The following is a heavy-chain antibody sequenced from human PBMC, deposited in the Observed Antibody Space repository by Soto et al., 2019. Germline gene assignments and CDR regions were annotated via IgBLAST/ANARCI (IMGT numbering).Heavy chain of an antibody. D-gene: IGHD3-10*01. Sequence: GASVKVSCKASGYTFTSYGINWVRQAPGQGLEWMGWISAYNGNTNYAQKLQGKVTMTTDTSTSTAYMELRSLRSDDTAVYYCARGALGYYYGSGSVSHWFDPWGQGTLVTVSS. CDR3: ARGALGYYYGSGSVSHWFDP. CDR2: ISAYNGNT. V-gene: IGHV1-18*01. CDR1: GYTFTSYG. J-gene: IGHJ5*02.